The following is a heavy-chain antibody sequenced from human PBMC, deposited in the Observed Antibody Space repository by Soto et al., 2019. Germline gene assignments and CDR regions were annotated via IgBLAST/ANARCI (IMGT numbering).Heavy chain of an antibody. D-gene: IGHD3-22*01. J-gene: IGHJ4*02. CDR1: GGSISGGGYS. V-gene: IGHV4-30-2*01. CDR3: ARTYYYDSSGYYKFYFDY. Sequence: SETLSLTCAVSGGSISGGGYSWSWIRQPPGKGLEWIGYIYHSGSTYYNPSLKSRVTISVDRSKNQFSLKLSSVTAADTAVYYCARTYYYDSSGYYKFYFDYWGQGTLVTVSS. CDR2: IYHSGST.